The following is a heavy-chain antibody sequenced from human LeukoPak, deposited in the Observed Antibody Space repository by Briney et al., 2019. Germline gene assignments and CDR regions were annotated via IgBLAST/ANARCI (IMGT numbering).Heavy chain of an antibody. Sequence: GGSLRLSCAGSGFIFSNYAMSWVRQAPGKGLEWVSGIKGNGFDTYYADSVKGRFTVSSDNSKNTLSLQMNSLSAEDTAVYYCAKDTGPLMITFGGVVISYFDYWGQGALVTVSS. V-gene: IGHV3-23*01. J-gene: IGHJ4*02. CDR2: IKGNGFDT. D-gene: IGHD3-16*01. CDR1: GFIFSNYA. CDR3: AKDTGPLMITFGGVVISYFDY.